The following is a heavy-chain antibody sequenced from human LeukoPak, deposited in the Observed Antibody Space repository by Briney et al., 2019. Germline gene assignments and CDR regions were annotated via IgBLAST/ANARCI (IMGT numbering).Heavy chain of an antibody. J-gene: IGHJ6*02. CDR3: ARDLNV. Sequence: GGSLRLSCAASGFTFSSYWMHWVRQAPGKGLVWVSGINSDGSSTTYADSVTGRFTISRDNAKNTLYLQMNSLRAEDTAVYYCARDLNVWGQGTTVTVSS. CDR2: INSDGSST. V-gene: IGHV3-74*01. CDR1: GFTFSSYW.